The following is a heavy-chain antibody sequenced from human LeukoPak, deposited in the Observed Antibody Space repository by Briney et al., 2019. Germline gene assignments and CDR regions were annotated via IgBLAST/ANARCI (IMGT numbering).Heavy chain of an antibody. J-gene: IGHJ4*02. CDR3: GKAGDYYDSSGYYYVLDY. D-gene: IGHD3-22*01. V-gene: IGHV3-23*01. CDR1: GFTFSRYA. Sequence: GGSLRLSCAASGFTFSRYAMSWVRKAPGKGLEWVSAISGSGGSTYYADSVKGRFTISRDNSKNTLYLQMNRLRAEDTAVYYCGKAGDYYDSSGYYYVLDYWGQGTLVTVSS. CDR2: ISGSGGST.